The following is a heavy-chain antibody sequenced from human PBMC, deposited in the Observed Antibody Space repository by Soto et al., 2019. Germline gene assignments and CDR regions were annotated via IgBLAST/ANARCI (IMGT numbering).Heavy chain of an antibody. CDR3: ARALVVRGQYRAFDI. D-gene: IGHD3-10*01. Sequence: QVQLQESGPGLVKPSQTLSLTCTVSGGSISSGGYYWSWIRQHPGKGLEWIGYIYYSGSTYYNPSLKNRVTITVDLSTXQFSLKLSSVTAADTAVYYCARALVVRGQYRAFDIWGQGTMVTVSS. V-gene: IGHV4-31*03. CDR2: IYYSGST. J-gene: IGHJ3*02. CDR1: GGSISSGGYY.